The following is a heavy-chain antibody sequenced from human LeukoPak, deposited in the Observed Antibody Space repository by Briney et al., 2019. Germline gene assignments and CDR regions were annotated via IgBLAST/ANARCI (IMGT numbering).Heavy chain of an antibody. CDR3: ARGFEYSYGYGATTSFFDY. CDR2: INPNSGGT. Sequence: ASVKVSCKASGYTFTGYYMHWVRQAPGQGLEWMGWINPNSGGTNYAQKFQGRVTMTRDTSISTAYMELSRLGSDDTAVYYCARGFEYSYGYGATTSFFDYWGQGTLVTVSS. J-gene: IGHJ4*02. D-gene: IGHD5-18*01. V-gene: IGHV1-2*02. CDR1: GYTFTGYY.